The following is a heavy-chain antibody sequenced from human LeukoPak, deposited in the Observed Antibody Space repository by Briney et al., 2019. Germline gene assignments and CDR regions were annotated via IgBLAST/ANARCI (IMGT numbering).Heavy chain of an antibody. Sequence: ASVKVSCKASGYTFTGYYMHWVRQAPGQGPEWMGWINPNSGGTNYAQKFQGWVTMTRDTSISTAYMELSRLRSDDTAVYYCARGSGVRYFDWLLYVWGQGTLVTVSS. CDR3: ARGSGVRYFDWLLYV. CDR2: INPNSGGT. CDR1: GYTFTGYY. J-gene: IGHJ4*02. V-gene: IGHV1-2*04. D-gene: IGHD3-9*01.